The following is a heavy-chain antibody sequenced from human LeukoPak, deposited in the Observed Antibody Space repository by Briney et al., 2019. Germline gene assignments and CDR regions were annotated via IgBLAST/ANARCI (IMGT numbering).Heavy chain of an antibody. D-gene: IGHD1-26*01. CDR2: ISYDGSNK. CDR3: ARVPSGSYRFPWFDY. J-gene: IGHJ4*02. V-gene: IGHV3-30*03. Sequence: GGSLRLSCAASGFTFSSYGIHWVRQAPGKGLEWVAVISYDGSNKYYADSVKGRFTISRDNSKNTLYLQMNSLRAEDTAVYYCARVPSGSYRFPWFDYWGQGTLVTVSS. CDR1: GFTFSSYG.